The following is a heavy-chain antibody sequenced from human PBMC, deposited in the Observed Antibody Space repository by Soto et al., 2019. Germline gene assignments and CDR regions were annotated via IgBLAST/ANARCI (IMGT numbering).Heavy chain of an antibody. CDR2: IYYSGST. D-gene: IGHD3-9*01. J-gene: IGHJ5*01. V-gene: IGHV4-59*01. CDR1: GGSISSYY. Sequence: SETLSLTCTVSGGSISSYYWSWIRQPPGKGLEWIGYIYYSGSTNYNPSFQRRLTISVDTSKIQFSLNLSSVTAADTAVYYCARVVDYDSLTGYYRGAGWFDPWGQGTLVTVSS. CDR3: ARVVDYDSLTGYYRGAGWFDP.